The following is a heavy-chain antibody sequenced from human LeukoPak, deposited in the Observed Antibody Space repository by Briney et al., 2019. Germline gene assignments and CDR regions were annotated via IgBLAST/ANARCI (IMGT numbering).Heavy chain of an antibody. V-gene: IGHV3-48*03. D-gene: IGHD3-10*01. CDR1: GFTFSSYE. CDR3: ARGPNVRNYYGSGKWFDP. CDR2: ISSSGSTI. J-gene: IGHJ5*02. Sequence: HSGGSLRLSCAASGFTFSSYEMNWVRQAPGKGLEWVSYISSSGSTIYYADSVKGRFTISRDNAKNSLYLQMNSLRAEDTAVYYCARGPNVRNYYGSGKWFDPWGQGTLVTVSS.